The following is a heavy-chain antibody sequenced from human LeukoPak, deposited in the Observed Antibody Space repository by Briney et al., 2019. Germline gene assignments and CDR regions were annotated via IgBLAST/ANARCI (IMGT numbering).Heavy chain of an antibody. D-gene: IGHD1-14*01. CDR2: INPNSGGT. CDR1: GYTFTGYY. CDR3: ARNLVMRRGYYYYGMDV. Sequence: ASVKVSCKASGYTFTGYYMHWVRQAPGQGLEWMGWINPNSGGTNYAQKFQGWVTMTRNTSISTAYMELSRLRSDDTAVYYCARNLVMRRGYYYYGMDVWGQGTTVTVSS. V-gene: IGHV1-2*04. J-gene: IGHJ6*02.